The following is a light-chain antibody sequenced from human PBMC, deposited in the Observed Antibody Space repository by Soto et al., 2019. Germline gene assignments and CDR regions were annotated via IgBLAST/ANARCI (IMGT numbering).Light chain of an antibody. CDR3: SSYTNSSTYV. Sequence: QSVLTQPASVSGSPGQSITISCTGTSSDVGGYNYVSWHQQHPGKAPKLIIYGVTNRPSGVSNRFSASKSGNTASLAISGLQAGDEADYYCSSYTNSSTYVFGTGTKVTVL. CDR1: SSDVGGYNY. J-gene: IGLJ1*01. V-gene: IGLV2-14*03. CDR2: GVT.